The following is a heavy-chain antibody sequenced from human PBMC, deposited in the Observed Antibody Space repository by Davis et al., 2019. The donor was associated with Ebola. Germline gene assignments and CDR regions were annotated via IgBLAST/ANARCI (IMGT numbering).Heavy chain of an antibody. V-gene: IGHV3-48*01. D-gene: IGHD2-15*01. CDR1: GFTFSAYS. J-gene: IGHJ4*02. Sequence: PGGSLRLSCAGSGFTFSAYSMNWVRQAPGKGLEWVSHISGSSNIIYYADSVKGRFTISRDNSNNLLYLQMNSLRAEDTAVYYCAIPDCSGANCYSVYIKNWGQGTLVTVSS. CDR3: AIPDCSGANCYSVYIKN. CDR2: ISGSSNII.